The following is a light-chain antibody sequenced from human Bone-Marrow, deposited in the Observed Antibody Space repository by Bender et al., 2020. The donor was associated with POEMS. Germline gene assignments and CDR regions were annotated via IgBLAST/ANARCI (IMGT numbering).Light chain of an antibody. J-gene: IGLJ3*02. Sequence: QSALTQPASVSGSPGQSITISCTGTGSDVGGYNYVAWYLQHPGKGPKLMIYDVSNRPSGVSNRFSGSKSGNTASLTISGLQAEDEGDYYCSSYTSSSTLGFGGGTKLTVL. CDR3: SSYTSSSTLG. V-gene: IGLV2-14*03. CDR2: DVS. CDR1: GSDVGGYNY.